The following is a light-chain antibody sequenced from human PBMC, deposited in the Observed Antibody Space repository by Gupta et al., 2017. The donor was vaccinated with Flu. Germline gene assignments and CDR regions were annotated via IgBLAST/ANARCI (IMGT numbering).Light chain of an antibody. Sequence: QPLLTQPPSASGTPVQRVTISCSGSSSNIGSNTVNWYQQLPGTAPKLLIYSINQRPSGVPDRFSGSKSGTSASLAISGLQSEDEADYYCAAWDDSLNVWVFGGGTKLTVL. J-gene: IGLJ3*02. CDR2: SIN. CDR1: SSNIGSNT. V-gene: IGLV1-44*01. CDR3: AAWDDSLNVWV.